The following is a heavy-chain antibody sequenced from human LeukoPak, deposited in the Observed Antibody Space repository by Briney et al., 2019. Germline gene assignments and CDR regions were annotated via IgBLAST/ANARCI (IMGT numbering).Heavy chain of an antibody. CDR2: IYISGST. CDR1: GGSISSGSYY. J-gene: IGHJ3*02. D-gene: IGHD3-10*01. Sequence: PSETLSLTCTVSGGSISSGSYYWSWIRQPAGKGLEWIGRIYISGSTSYNPSLKSRVTISVHTSRNQFSLKLSSVTAADTAVYYCARGPYYYGGSAFDIWGQGTMVTVSS. CDR3: ARGPYYYGGSAFDI. V-gene: IGHV4-61*02.